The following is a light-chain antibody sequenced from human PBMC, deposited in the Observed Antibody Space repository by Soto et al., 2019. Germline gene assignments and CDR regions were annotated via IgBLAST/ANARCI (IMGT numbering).Light chain of an antibody. CDR1: QSVGSN. V-gene: IGKV3-15*01. Sequence: IVMTQSPATLSVSPGESATLSCRASQSVGSNLAWYQQKPGQAPRLLIYGASSRATDIPARFSGSGSGTEFTLTISSLQSEDFAVYYCQQYKNWPRMFGQGTKVDIK. CDR2: GAS. CDR3: QQYKNWPRM. J-gene: IGKJ1*01.